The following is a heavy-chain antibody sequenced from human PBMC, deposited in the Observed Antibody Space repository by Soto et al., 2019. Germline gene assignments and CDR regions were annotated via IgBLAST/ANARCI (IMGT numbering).Heavy chain of an antibody. Sequence: SETLSLTCTVSGASIGDSYWSWIRQPPGKGLEYIGYIYDSGNTNSKPSLESRVTMPVDTSKNQVSLKLTSVTAADTAVYYCTRGYDGSGYIAFDVWGQGIKVTVSS. D-gene: IGHD3-22*01. V-gene: IGHV4-59*01. CDR3: TRGYDGSGYIAFDV. CDR2: IYDSGNT. CDR1: GASIGDSY. J-gene: IGHJ3*01.